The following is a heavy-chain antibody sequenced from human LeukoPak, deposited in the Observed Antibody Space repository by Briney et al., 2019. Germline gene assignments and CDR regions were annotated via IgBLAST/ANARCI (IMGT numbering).Heavy chain of an antibody. V-gene: IGHV4-59*01. CDR2: IYYSGST. CDR1: GGSISSYY. D-gene: IGHD6-13*01. Sequence: SETLSLTCTVSGGSISSYYWSWIRQPPGKGLEWIGYIYYSGSTNYNPSLKSRLTISVDTSKNQFSLNLSSVTAADTAVYYCARSSSSWYAQYFNYWGQGTLVTVSS. CDR3: ARSSSSWYAQYFNY. J-gene: IGHJ4*02.